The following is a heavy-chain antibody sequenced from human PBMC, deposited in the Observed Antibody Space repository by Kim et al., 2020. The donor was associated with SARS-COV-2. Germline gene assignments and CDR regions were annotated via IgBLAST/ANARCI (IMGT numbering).Heavy chain of an antibody. CDR3: AKRGDYSNYFYYGMDV. V-gene: IGHV3-23*01. Sequence: SVKRQFTISRDNSKSTLFLQMNSRRAEDTAVYYCAKRGDYSNYFYYGMDVWGQGTTVTVSS. D-gene: IGHD4-4*01. J-gene: IGHJ6*02.